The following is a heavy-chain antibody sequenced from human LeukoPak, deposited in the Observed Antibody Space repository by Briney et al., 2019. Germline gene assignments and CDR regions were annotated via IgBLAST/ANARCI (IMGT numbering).Heavy chain of an antibody. CDR2: IYYGGST. CDR1: GGSISSYY. CDR3: ARGFYDYVRGSYAYFDY. D-gene: IGHD3-16*01. J-gene: IGHJ4*02. Sequence: SETLSLTCTVSGGSISSYYWSWIRQPPGKGLEWIGYIYYGGSTNYNPSLKSRVTISVDTSKNQFSLKLSSVTAADTAVYYCARGFYDYVRGSYAYFDYWGQGTLVTVSS. V-gene: IGHV4-59*01.